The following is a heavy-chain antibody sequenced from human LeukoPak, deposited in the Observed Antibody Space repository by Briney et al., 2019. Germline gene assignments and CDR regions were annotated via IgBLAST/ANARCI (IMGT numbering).Heavy chain of an antibody. D-gene: IGHD1-26*01. V-gene: IGHV3-48*03. CDR3: ARVGAAPGHIGNFDY. Sequence: GGSLRLSCAASGFTFSSCEMNWVRQAPGKGLEWVSYISSGGSTKFYADSVKGRFTISRDNAKNSLHLQMNSLRAEDTAVYYCARVGAAPGHIGNFDYWGQGTLVTVSS. CDR1: GFTFSSCE. J-gene: IGHJ4*02. CDR2: ISSGGSTK.